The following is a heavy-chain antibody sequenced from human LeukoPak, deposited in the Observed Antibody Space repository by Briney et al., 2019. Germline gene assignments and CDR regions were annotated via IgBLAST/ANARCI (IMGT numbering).Heavy chain of an antibody. V-gene: IGHV4-34*01. CDR1: GGSISGYY. D-gene: IGHD2-2*01. CDR3: AREICRYCSSTSTS. J-gene: IGHJ5*02. CDR2: INHSGST. Sequence: SETLSLTCAVYGGSISGYYWSWIRQPPGKGLEWIGEINHSGSTNYNPSLKSRVTISVDTSKNQFSLKLSSVTAADTAVYYCAREICRYCSSTSTSWGQGTLVTVSS.